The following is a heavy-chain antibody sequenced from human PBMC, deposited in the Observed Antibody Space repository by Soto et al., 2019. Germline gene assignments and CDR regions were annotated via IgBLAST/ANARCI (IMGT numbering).Heavy chain of an antibody. CDR2: ISYDGSNK. CDR1: GFTFSGYA. CDR3: AREKIEYSSXSVVGSRSAYYYYGMDV. Sequence: PGGSLRLSCAASGFTFSGYAMHWVRQAPGKGLEWVAVISYDGSNKYYADSVKGRFTISRDNSKNTLYLQMNSLRAEDTAVYYCAREKIEYSSXSVVGSRSAYYYYGMDVWGQGTTVTVSS. D-gene: IGHD6-6*01. V-gene: IGHV3-30-3*01. J-gene: IGHJ6*02.